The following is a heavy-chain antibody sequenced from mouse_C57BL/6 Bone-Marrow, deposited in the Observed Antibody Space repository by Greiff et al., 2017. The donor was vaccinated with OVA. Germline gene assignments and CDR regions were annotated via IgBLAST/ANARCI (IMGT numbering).Heavy chain of an antibody. CDR3: ARLGIYSNYFDY. CDR2: INPSTGGT. Sequence: VHVKQSGPELVKPGASVKISCKASGYSFTGYYMNWVKQSPEKSLEWIGEINPSTGGTTYNQKFKAKATLTVDKSSSTAYMQLKSLTSEDSAVYYCARLGIYSNYFDYWGQGTTLTVSS. J-gene: IGHJ2*01. V-gene: IGHV1-42*01. D-gene: IGHD2-5*01. CDR1: GYSFTGYY.